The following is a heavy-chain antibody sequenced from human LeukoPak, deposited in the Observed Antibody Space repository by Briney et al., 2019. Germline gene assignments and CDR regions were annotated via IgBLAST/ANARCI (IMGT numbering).Heavy chain of an antibody. J-gene: IGHJ3*02. CDR1: GYTFTSYG. CDR3: ARGSIVVVPAAIWGWDAFDI. Sequence: ASVKVSCKASGYTFTSYGISWVRQAPGQGLEWMGWISAYNGNTNYAQKLQGRVTMTTDTSTSTAYMELRSLRSEDTAVYYCARGSIVVVPAAIWGWDAFDIWGQGTMVTVSS. D-gene: IGHD2-2*02. V-gene: IGHV1-18*01. CDR2: ISAYNGNT.